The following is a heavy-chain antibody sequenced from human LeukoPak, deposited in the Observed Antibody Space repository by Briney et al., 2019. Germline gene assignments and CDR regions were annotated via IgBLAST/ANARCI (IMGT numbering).Heavy chain of an antibody. V-gene: IGHV1-2*02. CDR3: ARGPETTVSYYYYYYGMDV. Sequence: ASVKVSCKASGYTFTGYYMHWVRQAPGQGLEWMGWINLNSGGTNYAQKFQGRVTMTRDTSISTAYMELSRLRSDDTAVYYCARGPETTVSYYYYYYGMDVWGQGTTVTVSS. CDR1: GYTFTGYY. J-gene: IGHJ6*02. CDR2: INLNSGGT. D-gene: IGHD4-17*01.